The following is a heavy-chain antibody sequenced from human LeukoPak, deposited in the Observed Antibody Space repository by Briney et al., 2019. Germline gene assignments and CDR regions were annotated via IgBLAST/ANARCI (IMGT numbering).Heavy chain of an antibody. CDR1: GFTFDDYA. V-gene: IGHV3-43*02. D-gene: IGHD4-17*01. Sequence: GGSLRLSCAASGFTFDDYAMHWVRQAPGKGLEWVSLISGDGGSTYYADSVKGRFTLSRDNSKNSLYLQMNSLRTEDTALYYCAKELTTVTGPMPFDYWGQGTLVTVSS. CDR3: AKELTTVTGPMPFDY. CDR2: ISGDGGST. J-gene: IGHJ4*02.